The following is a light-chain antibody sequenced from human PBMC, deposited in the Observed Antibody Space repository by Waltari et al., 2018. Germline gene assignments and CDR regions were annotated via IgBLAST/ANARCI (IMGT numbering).Light chain of an antibody. CDR2: ATS. CDR3: QQSYRTPPLT. CDR1: QSISGY. V-gene: IGKV1-39*01. Sequence: DIQMTQSPSSLSASVADRVTTTCRASQSISGYLNWYQQKPGKAPKVLIYATSSLQSGVPSRFSGSGSGTDFTLTITSLQPEDFATYYCQQSYRTPPLTFGGGTKVEIK. J-gene: IGKJ4*01.